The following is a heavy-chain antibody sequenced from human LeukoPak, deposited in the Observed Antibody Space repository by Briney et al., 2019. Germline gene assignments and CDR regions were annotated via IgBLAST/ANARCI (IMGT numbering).Heavy chain of an antibody. CDR3: ARGYSSSWQTFDY. Sequence: GGSLRLSCAASGFTFSSYAMSWVRQAPGKGLEWVSAISGSGGSTYYADSVKGRFTISRDNSKNTLYLQMGSLRAEDMAVYYCARGYSSSWQTFDYWGQGTLVTVSS. V-gene: IGHV3-23*01. D-gene: IGHD6-13*01. CDR2: ISGSGGST. CDR1: GFTFSSYA. J-gene: IGHJ4*02.